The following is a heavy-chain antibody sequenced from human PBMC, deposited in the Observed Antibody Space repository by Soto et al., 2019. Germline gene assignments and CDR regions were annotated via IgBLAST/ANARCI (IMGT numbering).Heavy chain of an antibody. CDR2: IAHDGSNA. Sequence: QVQLVESGGGVVQPGGSLRLSCAASGFTFRNHAMHWVRQAPGKGLECLAVIAHDGSNAFYRDSVKGRFTVSRDNSKNSLYLYMNRLRSEGTGVYYCARGDREDILVVVGARPGEYGTDIWGQGTTVIVSS. J-gene: IGHJ6*02. CDR3: ARGDREDILVVVGARPGEYGTDI. CDR1: GFTFRNHA. V-gene: IGHV3-30-3*01. D-gene: IGHD2-15*01.